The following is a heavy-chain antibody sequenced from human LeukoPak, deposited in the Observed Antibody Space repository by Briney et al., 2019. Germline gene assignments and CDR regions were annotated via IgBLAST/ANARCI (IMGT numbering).Heavy chain of an antibody. CDR1: DGSIGTFY. CDR3: ARQHSGAYYFPFDI. J-gene: IGHJ3*02. CDR2: IYYTGNT. V-gene: IGHV4-59*08. Sequence: SETLTLTYSVSDGSIGTFYWSWIRQFPGKGLEWIGYIYYTGNTIYNPSLKSRVAISVDTSKNQFSLRLSSVTAADTAVYYCARQHSGAYYFPFDIWGQGTLVTVSS. D-gene: IGHD2/OR15-2a*01.